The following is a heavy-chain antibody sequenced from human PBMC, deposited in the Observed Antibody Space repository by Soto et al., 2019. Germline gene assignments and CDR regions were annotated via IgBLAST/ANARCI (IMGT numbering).Heavy chain of an antibody. Sequence: PGGSLRLSCAASGFTFSSYAMSWVRQAPGKGLEWVSAISGSGGSTYYADSVKGRFTISRDNSKNTLYLQMNSLRDEDTCVYYCAREDVAGRPPPYYYNGLDVWGRGTTVTVSS. D-gene: IGHD6-6*01. CDR1: GFTFSSYA. J-gene: IGHJ6*02. CDR2: ISGSGGST. CDR3: AREDVAGRPPPYYYNGLDV. V-gene: IGHV3-23*01.